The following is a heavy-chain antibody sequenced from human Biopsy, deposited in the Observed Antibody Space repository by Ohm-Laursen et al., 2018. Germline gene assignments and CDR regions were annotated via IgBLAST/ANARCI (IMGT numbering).Heavy chain of an antibody. J-gene: IGHJ6*02. CDR2: IYYTGST. D-gene: IGHD2/OR15-2a*01. CDR1: GDSIRTFY. CDR3: ARATNSTGWPYYYFYGMDV. V-gene: IGHV4-59*01. Sequence: SETLSLTCPVSGDSIRTFYWNWIRQSPGKGLEWIGYIYYTGSTNYNPSLRSRVTISLDTSVSRSGLRLNSVTAADTAVYYCARATNSTGWPYYYFYGMDVWGQGTTVTVSS.